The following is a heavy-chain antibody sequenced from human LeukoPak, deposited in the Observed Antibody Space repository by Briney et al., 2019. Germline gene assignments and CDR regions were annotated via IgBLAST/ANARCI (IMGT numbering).Heavy chain of an antibody. CDR3: ASGGYYENSAYFEN. V-gene: IGHV4-59*01. J-gene: IGHJ4*02. Sequence: SETLSLTCTVSGGSISSYYWSWIRQPPGKGLEWIGYIYYSGSTNYNPSLNSRVTISIDTSKHQFSLNLTSVTAADTAVYFCASGGYYENSAYFENWGQGTLVTVSS. CDR2: IYYSGST. D-gene: IGHD3-22*01. CDR1: GGSISSYY.